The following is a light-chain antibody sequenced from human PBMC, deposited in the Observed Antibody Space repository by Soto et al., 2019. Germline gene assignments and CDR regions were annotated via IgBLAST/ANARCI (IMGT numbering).Light chain of an antibody. J-gene: IGKJ4*01. CDR2: GAS. Sequence: EIVLTQSPGTLSLSPGERATLSCRASQSVRSSYLAWYQQKPGQAPRLLMYGASSRATGIPDRFSGSGSGTDFTLTINRLEPEDFAVYYCQQYGSSPLTFGGGTKVEIK. CDR3: QQYGSSPLT. V-gene: IGKV3-20*01. CDR1: QSVRSSY.